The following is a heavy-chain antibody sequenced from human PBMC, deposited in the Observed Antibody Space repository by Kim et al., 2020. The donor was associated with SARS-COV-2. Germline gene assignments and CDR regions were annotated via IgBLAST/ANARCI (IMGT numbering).Heavy chain of an antibody. CDR2: ISAYNGNT. V-gene: IGHV1-18*01. CDR1: GYTFTSYG. D-gene: IGHD3-16*02. J-gene: IGHJ4*02. Sequence: ASVKVSCKASGYTFTSYGISWVRQAPGQGLEWMGWISAYNGNTNYAQKLQGRVTMTTDTSTSTAYMELRSLRSDDTAVYYCARTGVMFTFGGVIPPLDYWGQGTLVTVSS. CDR3: ARTGVMFTFGGVIPPLDY.